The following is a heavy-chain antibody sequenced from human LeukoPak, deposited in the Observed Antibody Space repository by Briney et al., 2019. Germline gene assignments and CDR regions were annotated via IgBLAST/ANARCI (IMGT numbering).Heavy chain of an antibody. Sequence: GGSLRLSCAASGFTFGNYAMSWVRRAPGKGLDWVSAISGPAFTTYYADSAKGRFTVSRDNSKETLYLQMNSLTAEDTAVYYCAKAGVELATISPFDIWGQGTMVTVSS. V-gene: IGHV3-23*01. D-gene: IGHD5-24*01. CDR1: GFTFGNYA. J-gene: IGHJ3*02. CDR2: ISGPAFTT. CDR3: AKAGVELATISPFDI.